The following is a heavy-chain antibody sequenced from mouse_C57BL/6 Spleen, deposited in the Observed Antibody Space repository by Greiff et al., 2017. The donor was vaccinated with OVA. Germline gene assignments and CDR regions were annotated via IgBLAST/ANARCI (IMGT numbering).Heavy chain of an antibody. D-gene: IGHD2-4*01. Sequence: QVQLQQSGAELVKPGASVKLSCKASGYTFTEYTIHWVKQRSGQGLEWIGWFYPGSGSIKYNEKFKDKATLTADKSSSTAYMQLSSLTSEDSAVYFCARSGNDYDGYYYAMDYWGQGTSVTVSS. V-gene: IGHV1-62-2*01. J-gene: IGHJ4*01. CDR2: FYPGSGSI. CDR3: ARSGNDYDGYYYAMDY. CDR1: GYTFTEYT.